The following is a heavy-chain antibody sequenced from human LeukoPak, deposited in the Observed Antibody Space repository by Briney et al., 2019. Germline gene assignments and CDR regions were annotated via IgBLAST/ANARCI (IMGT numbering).Heavy chain of an antibody. D-gene: IGHD4-17*01. CDR3: ARGTYGDYVYYYYMDV. V-gene: IGHV4-59*02. Sequence: SETLSLTCTVPGGSVRSYYWGWIRQSPGKGLEWIGYIYYSGSTNYNPSLKSRVTISVDKSKNQFSLKLSSVTAADTAVYYCARGTYGDYVYYYYMDVWGKGTTVTVSS. CDR2: IYYSGST. CDR1: GGSVRSYY. J-gene: IGHJ6*03.